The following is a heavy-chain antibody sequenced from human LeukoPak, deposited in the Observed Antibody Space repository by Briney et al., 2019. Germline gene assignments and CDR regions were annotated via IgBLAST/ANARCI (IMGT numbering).Heavy chain of an antibody. CDR1: GFTFSNYA. V-gene: IGHV3-30*01. CDR2: ISTDGSLQ. CDR3: GRQVAPGQWLVNL. D-gene: IGHD6-19*01. J-gene: IGHJ5*02. Sequence: PGGSLRLSCVASGFTFSNYAIHWVRRPPGKGLEWVAVISTDGSLQYYATSVKGRFTISRDNYKSTLFLQMNSLSAADTAVYYCGRQVAPGQWLVNLWGQGALVTVSS.